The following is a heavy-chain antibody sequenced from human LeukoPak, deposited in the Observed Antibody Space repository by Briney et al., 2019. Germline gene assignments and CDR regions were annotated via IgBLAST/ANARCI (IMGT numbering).Heavy chain of an antibody. J-gene: IGHJ4*02. CDR2: INPNSGGT. V-gene: IGHV1-2*06. CDR3: ARGYDYVWGSYRKTVTIFDY. CDR1: GYTFTGYY. Sequence: ASVKVSCKASGYTFTGYYMHWVRQAPGQGLEWMGRINPNSGGTNYAQKFQGRVTMTRDTSISTAYMELSRLRSEDTAVYYCARGYDYVWGSYRKTVTIFDYWGQGTLVTVSS. D-gene: IGHD3-16*02.